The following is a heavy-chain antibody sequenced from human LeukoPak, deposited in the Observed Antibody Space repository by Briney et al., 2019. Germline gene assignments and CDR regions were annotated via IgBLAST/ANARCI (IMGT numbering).Heavy chain of an antibody. D-gene: IGHD3-10*01. J-gene: IGHJ6*02. CDR1: GFTFSSYD. Sequence: GGSLRLSCAASGFTFSSYDMHWVRQATGKGLEWVSAIGTAGDTYYPGSVKGRFTISRENAKNSLYLQMNSLRAEGTAVYYCARSHTGPGSYFYYYYGMDVWGQGTTVTVSS. V-gene: IGHV3-13*01. CDR3: ARSHTGPGSYFYYYYGMDV. CDR2: IGTAGDT.